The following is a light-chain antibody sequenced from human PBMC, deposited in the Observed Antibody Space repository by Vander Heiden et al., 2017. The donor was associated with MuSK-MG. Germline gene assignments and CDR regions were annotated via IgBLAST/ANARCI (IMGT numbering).Light chain of an antibody. J-gene: IGKJ2*01. V-gene: IGKV2-28*01. CDR1: QSLLYSNGYNY. CDR3: MQDLYTYT. Sequence: DIVMTQSPLSLPVSPGEPASISCRSSQSLLYSNGYNYLDWYLQKPGQSPQLLIYLGSNRASGVPDRFSGSGSGTDFTLKISRVEAEDVGVYYCMQDLYTYTFGQGTKLEI. CDR2: LGS.